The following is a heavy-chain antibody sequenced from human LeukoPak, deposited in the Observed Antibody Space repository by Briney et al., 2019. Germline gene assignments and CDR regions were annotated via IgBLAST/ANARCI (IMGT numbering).Heavy chain of an antibody. V-gene: IGHV1-69-2*01. D-gene: IGHD3-3*01. CDR3: ARDPYYDFWSGYYNRLYFDY. Sequence: ASVKISCKVSGYTFTDYYMHWVQQAPGKGLEWMGLVDPEDGETIYAEKFQGRVTITADTSTDTAYMELSRLRSDDTAVYYCARDPYYDFWSGYYNRLYFDYWGQGTLVTVSS. CDR1: GYTFTDYY. J-gene: IGHJ4*02. CDR2: VDPEDGET.